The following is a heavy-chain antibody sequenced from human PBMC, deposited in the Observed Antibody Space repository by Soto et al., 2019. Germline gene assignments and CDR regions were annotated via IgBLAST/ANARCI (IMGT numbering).Heavy chain of an antibody. CDR1: GYTFSTYA. V-gene: IGHV1-3*01. CDR2: INGGNGHT. J-gene: IGHJ6*02. D-gene: IGHD1-1*01. CDR3: ARGKGMEENYYYYGMDV. Sequence: QVQVVQSGAEVKKPVASVKVSCKASGYTFSTYALHWVRQAPGQGLEWMGWINGGNGHTRYSQKFKDRVTISRDTPASTAYMELSGLRSEDTAVYYCARGKGMEENYYYYGMDVWGQGTTVTVSS.